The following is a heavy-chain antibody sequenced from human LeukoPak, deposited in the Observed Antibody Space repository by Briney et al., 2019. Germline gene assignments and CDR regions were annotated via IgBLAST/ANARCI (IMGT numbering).Heavy chain of an antibody. CDR1: GGSISSSSYY. CDR2: IYYSGST. V-gene: IGHV4-39*01. D-gene: IGHD1-26*01. CDR3: ARYSGSYLGEDDAFDI. Sequence: SETLSLTCTVSGGSISSSSYYWGWIRQPPGKGLEWIGSIYYSGSTYYNPPLKSRVTISVDTSKNQFSLKLSSVTAADTAVYYCARYSGSYLGEDDAFDIWGQGTMVTVSS. J-gene: IGHJ3*02.